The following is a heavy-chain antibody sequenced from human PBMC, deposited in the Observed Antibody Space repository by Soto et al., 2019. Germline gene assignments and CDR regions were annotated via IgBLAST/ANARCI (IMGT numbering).Heavy chain of an antibody. V-gene: IGHV4-31*03. J-gene: IGHJ6*02. Sequence: LSLTCTVSGGSISSGGYYWSWIRQHPGKGLEWIGYIYYSGSTYYNPSLKSRVTISVDTSKNQFSLKLSSVTAADTAVYYCARAPLQGSGSQNLYYYYYGMDVWGQGTTVTVSS. CDR3: ARAPLQGSGSQNLYYYYYGMDV. CDR2: IYYSGST. CDR1: GGSISSGGYY. D-gene: IGHD3-10*01.